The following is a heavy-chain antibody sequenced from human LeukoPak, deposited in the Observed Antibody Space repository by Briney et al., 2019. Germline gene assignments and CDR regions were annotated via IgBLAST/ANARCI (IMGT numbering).Heavy chain of an antibody. D-gene: IGHD1-26*01. V-gene: IGHV3-30*18. CDR1: GFTFSSYG. CDR2: ISYDGSNK. Sequence: PGGSLRLSCAASGFTFSSYGMHWVRQAPGKGLEWVAVISYDGSNKYYADSVKGRFTISRDNSKNTLYLQMNSLRAEDTAVYYCAKDRAFIVGATALDYWGQGTLVTVSS. J-gene: IGHJ4*02. CDR3: AKDRAFIVGATALDY.